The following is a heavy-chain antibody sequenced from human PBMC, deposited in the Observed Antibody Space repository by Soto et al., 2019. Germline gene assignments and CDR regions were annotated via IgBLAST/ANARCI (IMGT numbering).Heavy chain of an antibody. CDR3: ARGPRTAAGNSLDE. Sequence: PGGSLRLSCAASGFSFSTYGMHWVRQAPGKGLEWVAFISNDGSNKYYADSVKGRFTISRDNSKNTLYLQMNSLRVEDTAVYYCARGPRTAAGNSLDEWGQGTLVTVSS. J-gene: IGHJ4*02. CDR1: GFSFSTYG. V-gene: IGHV3-30*03. D-gene: IGHD6-13*01. CDR2: ISNDGSNK.